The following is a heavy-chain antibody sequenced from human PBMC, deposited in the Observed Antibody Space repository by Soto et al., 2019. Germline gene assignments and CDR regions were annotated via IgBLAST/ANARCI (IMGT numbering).Heavy chain of an antibody. CDR2: IYYSGST. CDR1: GGSISSGDYY. J-gene: IGHJ6*02. V-gene: IGHV4-30-4*01. Sequence: SETLSLTCTVSGGSISSGDYYWSWIRQPPGKGLEWIGYIYYSGSTYYNPSLKSRVTISVDTSKNQFSLKLSSVTAADTAVYYCARAKSVNDFWSGYHPFYYYHGMDVWGQGTTVTVSS. D-gene: IGHD3-3*01. CDR3: ARAKSVNDFWSGYHPFYYYHGMDV.